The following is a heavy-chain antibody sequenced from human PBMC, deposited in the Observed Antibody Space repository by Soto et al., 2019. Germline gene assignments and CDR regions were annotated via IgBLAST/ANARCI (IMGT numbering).Heavy chain of an antibody. CDR1: GGSISSSSYY. Sequence: SETLTLTCTVSGGSISSSSYYWGWIRLPPGKGLEWIGSIYYSGSTYYNPSLKSRVTISVDTSKNQFSLKLSSVTAADTAVYYCARQQGTTGPDGIDYWGPGPLVTV. CDR2: IYYSGST. D-gene: IGHD1-1*01. CDR3: ARQQGTTGPDGIDY. V-gene: IGHV4-39*01. J-gene: IGHJ4*02.